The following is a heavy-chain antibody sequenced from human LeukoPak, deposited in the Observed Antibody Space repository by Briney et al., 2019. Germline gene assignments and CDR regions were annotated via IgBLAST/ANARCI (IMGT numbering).Heavy chain of an antibody. Sequence: RGSLRLSCAASGFTFSSYWMDWVRQAQGKVLVWVSRIMSDGGSTSYADFVKGRFTISRDNAKDTLYLQMKSLRAEDTAVYYCAASSGYYYTAFRYWGQGTLVTDSS. V-gene: IGHV3-74*01. CDR3: AASSGYYYTAFRY. CDR1: GFTFSSYW. CDR2: IMSDGGST. J-gene: IGHJ4*02. D-gene: IGHD3-22*01.